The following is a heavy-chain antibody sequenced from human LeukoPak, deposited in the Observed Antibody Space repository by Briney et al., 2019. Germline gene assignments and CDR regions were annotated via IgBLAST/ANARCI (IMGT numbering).Heavy chain of an antibody. V-gene: IGHV1-24*01. CDR2: FDPEDGET. J-gene: IGHJ4*02. D-gene: IGHD1-1*01. CDR3: ATLGTTGTAIDY. CDR1: GDTLTELS. Sequence: GAPVMVSCKISGDTLTELSMHWVRQAPGKGLEWMGGFDPEDGETIYAQKFQGRVTITTDESTSTAYMELSSLRSEDTAVYYCATLGTTGTAIDYWGQGTLVTVSS.